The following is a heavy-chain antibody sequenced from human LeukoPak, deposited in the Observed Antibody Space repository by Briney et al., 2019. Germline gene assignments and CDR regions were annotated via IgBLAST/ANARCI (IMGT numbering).Heavy chain of an antibody. J-gene: IGHJ6*03. CDR3: ARAIRDFWSPPPDLYYYYYMDV. CDR1: GGSISSYY. CDR2: IYTSGST. V-gene: IGHV4-4*07. Sequence: PSETLSLTCTVSGGSISSYYWSWIRQPAGKGLEWIGRIYTSGSTNYNPSLKSRVTMSVDTSKNQFSLKLSSVTAADTAVYYCARAIRDFWSPPPDLYYYYYMDVWGKGTTVTVSS. D-gene: IGHD3-3*01.